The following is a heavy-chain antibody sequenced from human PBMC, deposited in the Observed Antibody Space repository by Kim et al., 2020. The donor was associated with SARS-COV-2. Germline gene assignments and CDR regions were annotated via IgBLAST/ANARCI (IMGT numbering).Heavy chain of an antibody. CDR2: ISAYDGST. J-gene: IGHJ4*02. CDR1: GYSFNSYG. V-gene: IGHV1-18*01. Sequence: ASVKVSCKASGYSFNSYGINWVRQAPGQGLEWLGWISAYDGSTKYAQTMQGRVTMNTDTSASTAYMELRSLRSDDTAVYYCAREHCTGIIGYLWGWYFFWGKGTLVTVSS. D-gene: IGHD2-8*02. CDR3: AREHCTGIIGYLWGWYFF.